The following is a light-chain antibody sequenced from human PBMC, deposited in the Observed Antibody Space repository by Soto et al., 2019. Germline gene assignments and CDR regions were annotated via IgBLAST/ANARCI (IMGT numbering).Light chain of an antibody. CDR3: QQYGGSPPVT. CDR1: QSVSSTY. J-gene: IGKJ4*01. V-gene: IGKV3-20*01. CDR2: SAS. Sequence: EVVLTQSPGTLSLSPGERATLSCRASQSVSSTYLAWYQHKPGQPPRLIVYSASPRATGIPDGFSGSGSATDFTLTISRLEPEDFAVYYCQQYGGSPPVTLGGGTKVQIK.